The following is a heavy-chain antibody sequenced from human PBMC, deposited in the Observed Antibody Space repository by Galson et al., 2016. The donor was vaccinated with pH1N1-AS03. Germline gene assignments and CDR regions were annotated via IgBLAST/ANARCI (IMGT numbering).Heavy chain of an antibody. CDR3: ARPSPLGIPGRKGLYAFDF. D-gene: IGHD7-27*01. V-gene: IGHV5-51*03. Sequence: QSGAEVKKPGESLRISCKVYGYNFMSYWIGWVRQMPGKGLEWLGIMYPEDSDISYSPSLRGQVTISADKSISTAYLQWTSLEASDSAIYFCARPSPLGIPGRKGLYAFDFWGQGTKVTVSS. J-gene: IGHJ3*01. CDR1: GYNFMSYW. CDR2: MYPEDSDI.